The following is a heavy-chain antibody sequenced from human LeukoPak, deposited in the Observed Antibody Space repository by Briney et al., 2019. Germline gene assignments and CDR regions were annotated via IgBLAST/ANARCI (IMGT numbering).Heavy chain of an antibody. CDR1: GFTFSNAW. V-gene: IGHV3-15*01. CDR2: IKSKTDGGTT. J-gene: IGHJ6*03. Sequence: PGGSLRLSCAASGFTFSNAWMSWVRQAPGKGLEWVGRIKSKTDGGTTDYAAPVKGRFTISRDDSKNTLYLQMNSLKTEDTAVYYCTTDLGYCSGGSCYPTTGYYYYYMDVWGKGPRSPSP. CDR3: TTDLGYCSGGSCYPTTGYYYYYMDV. D-gene: IGHD2-15*01.